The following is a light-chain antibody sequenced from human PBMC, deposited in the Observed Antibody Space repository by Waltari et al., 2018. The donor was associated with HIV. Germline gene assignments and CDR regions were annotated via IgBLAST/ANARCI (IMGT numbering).Light chain of an antibody. CDR2: LAS. Sequence: DIQMTQSPSSLSASVGDRVTITCRASQGIINFLAWYQQKPGKAPRLLLSLASKLESGVPSRCSGSGSGTDYTLTISSLQPEDFATYYCQQYDNTPPWTFGQGTKVEIK. J-gene: IGKJ1*01. CDR1: QGIINF. V-gene: IGKV1-NL1*01. CDR3: QQYDNTPPWT.